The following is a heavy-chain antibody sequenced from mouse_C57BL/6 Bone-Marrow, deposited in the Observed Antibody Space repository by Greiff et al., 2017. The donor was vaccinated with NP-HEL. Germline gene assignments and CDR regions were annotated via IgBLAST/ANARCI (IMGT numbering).Heavy chain of an antibody. J-gene: IGHJ4*01. D-gene: IGHD1-1*01. V-gene: IGHV2-9-1*01. Sequence: VHLVESGPGLVAPSQSLSITCTVSGFSLTSYAISWVRQPPGKGLEWLGVIWTGGGTNYNSALKSRLSISKDNSKSQVFLKMNSLQTDDTARYYCARNNYGSRYAMDYWGQGTSVTVSS. CDR1: GFSLTSYA. CDR2: IWTGGGT. CDR3: ARNNYGSRYAMDY.